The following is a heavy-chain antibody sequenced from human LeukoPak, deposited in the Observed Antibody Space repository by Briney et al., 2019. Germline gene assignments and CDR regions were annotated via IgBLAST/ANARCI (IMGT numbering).Heavy chain of an antibody. CDR1: GFTFSSYS. J-gene: IGHJ3*02. V-gene: IGHV3-48*01. CDR2: ISSSSSTI. CDR3: AKYLCSGGSCYSNAFDI. D-gene: IGHD2-15*01. Sequence: TGGSLRLSCAASGFTFSSYSMNWVRQAPGKGLEWVSYISSSSSTIYYADSVKGRFTISRDNAKNSLYLQMNSLRAEDTAVYYCAKYLCSGGSCYSNAFDIWGQGTMVTVSS.